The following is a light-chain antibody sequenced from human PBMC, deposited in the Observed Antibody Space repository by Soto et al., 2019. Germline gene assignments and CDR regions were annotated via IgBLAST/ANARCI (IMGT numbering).Light chain of an antibody. J-gene: IGKJ5*01. CDR3: QEYGSSPPIT. V-gene: IGKV3-20*01. CDR1: QSVSSY. Sequence: ENVLTQSPRTLSLSSGERATLARRVSQSVSSYLAWYQQKPGQAPRLLIYGASSRATGIPDRFSGSGSGTDFTLTISRLEPEDFAVYYCQEYGSSPPITFGQGTRLEIK. CDR2: GAS.